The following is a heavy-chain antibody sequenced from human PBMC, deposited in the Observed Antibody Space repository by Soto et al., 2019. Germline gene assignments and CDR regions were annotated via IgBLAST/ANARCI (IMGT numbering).Heavy chain of an antibody. CDR3: ARRGLYYDILTGYSRGYYFDY. CDR1: GDSISSSSYY. D-gene: IGHD3-9*01. CDR2: IYYSGST. J-gene: IGHJ4*02. Sequence: SETLSLTCTVSGDSISSSSYYWGWIRQPPGKGLEWIGSIYYSGSTYYNPSLKSRVTISVDTSKNQFSLKLSSVTAADTAVYYCARRGLYYDILTGYSRGYYFDYWGQGTLVTV. V-gene: IGHV4-39*01.